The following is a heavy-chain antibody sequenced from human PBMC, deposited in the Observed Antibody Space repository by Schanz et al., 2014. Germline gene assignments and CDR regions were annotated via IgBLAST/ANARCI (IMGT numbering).Heavy chain of an antibody. D-gene: IGHD4-17*01. J-gene: IGHJ4*02. CDR1: GFTFSNFA. CDR2: TSHDGSFT. CDR3: VRDTDYHFDY. Sequence: AELVESGGGVVQPGGSLRLSCAASGFTFSNFAIHWVRQAPGKGLVWVSRTSHDGSFTTFADSVKGRFTISRDNAKNALYLQMNSLRAEDTAVYYCVRDTDYHFDYWGQGTLVTVSS. V-gene: IGHV3-74*01.